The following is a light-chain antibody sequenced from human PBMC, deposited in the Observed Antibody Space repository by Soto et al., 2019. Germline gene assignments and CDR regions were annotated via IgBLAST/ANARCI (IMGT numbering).Light chain of an antibody. CDR3: QQRSNWPPWT. CDR2: DAS. V-gene: IGKV3-11*01. Sequence: EIVLTQSPATLSLSPGESAILSCRASQSVSSYLAWYQQKPGQAPRLLIYDASNRATGIPARFSGSGSGTDFTLTISSLEPEDLAVYYCQQRSNWPPWTFGQGTKVDIK. CDR1: QSVSSY. J-gene: IGKJ1*01.